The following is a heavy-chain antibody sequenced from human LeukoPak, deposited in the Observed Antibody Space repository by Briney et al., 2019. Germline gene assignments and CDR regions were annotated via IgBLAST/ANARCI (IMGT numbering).Heavy chain of an antibody. J-gene: IGHJ4*02. Sequence: PGGSLRLSCAASGFTFSSYWMHWVRQAPGKGLVWVSRINSDGSSTSYADSVKGRFTISRDNAKNTLYLQMNSLRAEDTAVYYCARSKLLWFGEDWGQGTLVTASS. V-gene: IGHV3-74*01. D-gene: IGHD3-10*01. CDR1: GFTFSSYW. CDR2: INSDGSST. CDR3: ARSKLLWFGED.